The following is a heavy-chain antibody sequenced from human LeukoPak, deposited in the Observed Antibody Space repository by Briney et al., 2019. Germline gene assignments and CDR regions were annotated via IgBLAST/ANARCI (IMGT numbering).Heavy chain of an antibody. Sequence: GGSLRLSCAASGFTFTNAWMSWVRQAPGKGLEWVGRIKSKTDGGTTDYAAPVKGRFTISRDDSKNTLYLQLNSLKTEDIAVYYCSKLWFGEYDWGQGTLVTVSS. J-gene: IGHJ4*02. V-gene: IGHV3-15*01. CDR1: GFTFTNAW. CDR2: IKSKTDGGTT. D-gene: IGHD3-10*01. CDR3: SKLWFGEYD.